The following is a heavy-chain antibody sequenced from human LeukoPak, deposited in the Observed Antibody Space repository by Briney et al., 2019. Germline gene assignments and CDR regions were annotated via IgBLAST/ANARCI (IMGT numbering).Heavy chain of an antibody. J-gene: IGHJ3*02. CDR2: MNPNSGNT. D-gene: IGHD3-16*01. CDR1: GYTFTSYD. Sequence: ASVKVSCKASGYTFTSYDINWVRQATGQGLEWMGWMNPNSGNTGYAQKFQGRVTMTRNTSISTAYMELSSLRSEDTAVYYCATWGGIPLTTGEDAFDIWGQGTMVTVSS. CDR3: ATWGGIPLTTGEDAFDI. V-gene: IGHV1-8*01.